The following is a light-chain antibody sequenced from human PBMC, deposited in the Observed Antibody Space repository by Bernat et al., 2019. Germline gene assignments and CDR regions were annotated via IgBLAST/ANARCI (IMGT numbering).Light chain of an antibody. J-gene: IGLJ3*02. Sequence: SSELTQDPAVSVALGQTVRMTCQGDSLRSYYASWYQQKPGQAPVLVIYGKNNRTSGIPDRFSGSSSGNTASLTITGAQAEDEAEYYCNSRDSSGNYWVFGGGTKLTVL. CDR3: NSRDSSGNYWV. CDR2: GKN. CDR1: SLRSYY. V-gene: IGLV3-19*01.